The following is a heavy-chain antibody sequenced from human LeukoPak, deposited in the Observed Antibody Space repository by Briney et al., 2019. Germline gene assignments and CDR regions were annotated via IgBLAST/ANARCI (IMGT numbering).Heavy chain of an antibody. CDR3: ASSVYSSGWYFDY. Sequence: PSETLSLTCPVSGYSISSGYYWGWIRQPPGKGLEWIGSIYHSGSTYYNPSLKSRVTISVDTSKNQFSLKLSSVTAADTAVYYCASSVYSSGWYFDYWGQGTLVTVSS. CDR1: GYSISSGYY. CDR2: IYHSGST. D-gene: IGHD6-19*01. V-gene: IGHV4-38-2*01. J-gene: IGHJ4*02.